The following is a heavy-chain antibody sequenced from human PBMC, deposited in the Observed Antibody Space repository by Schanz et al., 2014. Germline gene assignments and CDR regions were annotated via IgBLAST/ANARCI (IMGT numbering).Heavy chain of an antibody. D-gene: IGHD6-19*01. V-gene: IGHV3-30*04. CDR3: ARDPNTSAWLPYFDT. CDR1: TSLFSRSV. Sequence: DLMESGGGVVQPGRSLTLSCAVSTSLFSRSVIHWVRQAPGKGLEWVAVMWNDGIKTHYADSGKGRFTISRDNSKNTVYLQMNSLRTDDTAMYYCARDPNTSAWLPYFDTWGQGTLVTVSS. J-gene: IGHJ4*02. CDR2: MWNDGIKT.